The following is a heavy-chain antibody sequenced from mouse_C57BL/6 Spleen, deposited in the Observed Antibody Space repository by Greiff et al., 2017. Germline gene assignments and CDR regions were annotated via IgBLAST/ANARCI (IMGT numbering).Heavy chain of an antibody. CDR2: IYPGDGDT. D-gene: IGHD1-1*01. CDR1: GYAFSSYW. CDR3: ARSYYYGSSYDCWYFDV. V-gene: IGHV1-80*01. J-gene: IGHJ1*03. Sequence: VQLQQSGAELVKPGASVKISCKASGYAFSSYWMNWVKQRPGKGLEWIGQIYPGDGDTNYNGKFKGKATLTADKSSSTAYMQLSSLTSEDSAVYFCARSYYYGSSYDCWYFDVWGTGTTVTVSS.